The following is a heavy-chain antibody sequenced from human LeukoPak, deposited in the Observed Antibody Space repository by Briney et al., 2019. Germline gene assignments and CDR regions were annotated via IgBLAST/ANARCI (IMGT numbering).Heavy chain of an antibody. CDR2: ISYDGSNK. J-gene: IGHJ4*02. D-gene: IGHD3-22*01. V-gene: IGHV3-30*04. CDR1: GFTFSSYA. Sequence: GGSLRLSCAASGFTFSSYAMHWVRQAPGKELEWVAVISYDGSNKCYADSVKGRFTISRDNSKNTLYLQMNSLRAEDTAVYYCARDRSSGYWGTFDYWGQGTLVTVSS. CDR3: ARDRSSGYWGTFDY.